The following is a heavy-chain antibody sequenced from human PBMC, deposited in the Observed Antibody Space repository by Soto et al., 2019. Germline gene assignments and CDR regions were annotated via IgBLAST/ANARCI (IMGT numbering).Heavy chain of an antibody. CDR3: ARASDDSWRGYRLFDF. D-gene: IGHD3-3*01. CDR1: DYSIRTSDDN. J-gene: IGHJ4*02. CDR2: IHYTGST. Sequence: PSETLSLTCSVSDYSIRTSDDNWSWIRQPPGKGLEWIGYIHYTGSTYHNPSLKRRVTMSIDRSKNQFSLRLKSVAATDTAVYFCARASDDSWRGYRLFDFWGQGTLVIVSS. V-gene: IGHV4-30-4*01.